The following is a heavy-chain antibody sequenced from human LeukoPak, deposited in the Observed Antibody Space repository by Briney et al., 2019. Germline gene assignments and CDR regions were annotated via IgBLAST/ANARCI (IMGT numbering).Heavy chain of an antibody. D-gene: IGHD3-10*01. CDR1: GFSFSNYD. Sequence: GGSLRLSCAASGFSFSNYDMHWVRQAPGEGLEWVAVISFDGSNKYYEDSVKGRFTISRDNSRNTLYLQMNSLRAEGTAIYYCARWFGELFFDYCGQGTLVTVSS. J-gene: IGHJ4*02. V-gene: IGHV3-30*03. CDR2: ISFDGSNK. CDR3: ARWFGELFFDY.